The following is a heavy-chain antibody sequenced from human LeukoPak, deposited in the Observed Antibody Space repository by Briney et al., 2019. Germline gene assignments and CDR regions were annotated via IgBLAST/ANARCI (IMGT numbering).Heavy chain of an antibody. V-gene: IGHV1-18*01. J-gene: IGHJ5*02. CDR3: AREGWLQRRSWFDP. CDR1: GYTFTSYG. Sequence: ASVKVSCKASGYTFTSYGISWVRQAPGQGLEWMGWISACNGNTNYAQKFQGRVTMTTDTSTSTAYMELRSLRSDDTAVYYCAREGWLQRRSWFDPWGQGTLVTVSS. D-gene: IGHD5-24*01. CDR2: ISACNGNT.